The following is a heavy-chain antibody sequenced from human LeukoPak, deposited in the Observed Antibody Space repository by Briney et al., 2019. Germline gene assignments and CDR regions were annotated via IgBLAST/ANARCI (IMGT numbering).Heavy chain of an antibody. CDR1: GGSISSGSYY. CDR3: VTFPASYTSAWYD. Sequence: SQTLSLTCTVSGGSISSGSYYWSWIRQPAGKGLEWIGRIYTSGSTNYNPSLKSRVTISVDTSKNQFSLKLSSVTAADTAVYYCVTFPASYTSAWYDWGQGTLVTVSS. J-gene: IGHJ4*02. CDR2: IYTSGST. V-gene: IGHV4-61*02. D-gene: IGHD6-19*01.